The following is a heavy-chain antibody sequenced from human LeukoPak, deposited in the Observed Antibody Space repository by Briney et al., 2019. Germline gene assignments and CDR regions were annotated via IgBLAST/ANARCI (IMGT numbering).Heavy chain of an antibody. J-gene: IGHJ6*03. D-gene: IGHD2-2*01. CDR2: INPNSGGT. V-gene: IGHV1-2*02. Sequence: ASVKVSCKASGYTFTGYYMHWVRQAPGQGLEWMGWINPNSGGTNYAQKLQGRVTMTTDTSTSTAYMELRSLRSDDTAVYYCAREGGRYCSSTSCYYMDVWGKGTTVTVSS. CDR3: AREGGRYCSSTSCYYMDV. CDR1: GYTFTGYY.